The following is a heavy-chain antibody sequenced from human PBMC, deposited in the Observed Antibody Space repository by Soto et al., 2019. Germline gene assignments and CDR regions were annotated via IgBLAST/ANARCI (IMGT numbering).Heavy chain of an antibody. CDR2: ISTYNGDT. CDR1: GYTFTRSG. J-gene: IGHJ6*02. V-gene: IGHV1-18*01. D-gene: IGHD5-12*01. CDR3: AREGVAPYYYYGMDV. Sequence: QVQLVQPGAAVKQPGASVQVSCKASGYTFTRSGISWVRQAPGQGREWMGWISTYNGDTNYAQTFQGRVTMTTDTSTSTVYMELRSLRSDDTAVYYCAREGVAPYYYYGMDVWGQGTPVTVSS.